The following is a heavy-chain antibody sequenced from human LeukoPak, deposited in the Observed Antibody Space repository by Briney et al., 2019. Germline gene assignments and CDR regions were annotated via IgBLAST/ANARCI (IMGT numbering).Heavy chain of an antibody. V-gene: IGHV4-4*07. CDR3: ARDRHFAPIFDY. CDR2: IYTSGST. D-gene: IGHD3-3*02. J-gene: IGHJ4*02. Sequence: SETLSLTCTASGGSISSYYWSWIRQPAGKGLEWIGRIYTSGSTNYNPSLKSRVTMSVDTSKNQFSLKLSSVTAADTAVYYCARDRHFAPIFDYWGQGILVTVSS. CDR1: GGSISSYY.